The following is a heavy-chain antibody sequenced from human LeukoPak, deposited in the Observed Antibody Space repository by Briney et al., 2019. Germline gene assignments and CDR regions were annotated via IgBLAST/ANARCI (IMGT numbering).Heavy chain of an antibody. D-gene: IGHD6-13*01. J-gene: IGHJ4*02. CDR3: ARGGLWQQLAVDY. V-gene: IGHV3-64*01. CDR2: IARNGGST. Sequence: PGGSLRLSCAASGFNFINSAMHWVRQAPGKGLEYVSGIARNGGSTYYTNSVKGRFTISRDDSKNTLYLQMGSLRPEDMAVYYCARGGLWQQLAVDYWGQGTLVTVSS. CDR1: GFNFINSA.